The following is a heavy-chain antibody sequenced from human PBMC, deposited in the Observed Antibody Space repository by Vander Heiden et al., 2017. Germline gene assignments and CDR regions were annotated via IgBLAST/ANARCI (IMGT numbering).Heavy chain of an antibody. Sequence: EVQLVESGGGLIQPGGSLRLPCAASGFTVSSNYMSWVRQAPGNGLEWVSVIYSGGSTYYADSVKGRFTISRDNSKNTLYLQMNSLRAEDTAVYYCAREGPGDYYGMDVWGQGTTVTVSS. D-gene: IGHD2-2*01. CDR3: AREGPGDYYGMDV. J-gene: IGHJ6*02. CDR2: IYSGGST. V-gene: IGHV3-53*01. CDR1: GFTVSSNY.